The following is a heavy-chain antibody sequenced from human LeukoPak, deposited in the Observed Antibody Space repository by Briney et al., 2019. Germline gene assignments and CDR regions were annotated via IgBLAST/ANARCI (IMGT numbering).Heavy chain of an antibody. CDR1: GGSISSSSYY. D-gene: IGHD3-22*01. J-gene: IGHJ4*02. V-gene: IGHV4-39*01. CDR2: IYYSGST. Sequence: SGTLSLTCTVSGGSISSSSYYWGWIRQPPGKGLEWIGSIYYSGSTYYNPSLKSRVTISVDTSKNQFSLKLSSVTAADTAVYYCARHIHYYDSSGYSYWGQGTLVTVSS. CDR3: ARHIHYYDSSGYSY.